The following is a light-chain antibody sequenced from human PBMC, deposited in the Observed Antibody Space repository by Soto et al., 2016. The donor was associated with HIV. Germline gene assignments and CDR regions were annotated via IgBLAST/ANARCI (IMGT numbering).Light chain of an antibody. CDR1: SSDLGGYNF. J-gene: IGLJ3*02. CDR2: DVN. Sequence: QSALTQPRSVSGSPGQSVTISCTGTSSDLGGYNFVSWYQHHPDKAPRLILYDVNQRPSGVPNRFSGSKSANTASLTISGLQSEDEADYYCYSYSGSYTWMFGGGTKLTV. CDR3: YSYSGSYTWM. V-gene: IGLV2-11*01.